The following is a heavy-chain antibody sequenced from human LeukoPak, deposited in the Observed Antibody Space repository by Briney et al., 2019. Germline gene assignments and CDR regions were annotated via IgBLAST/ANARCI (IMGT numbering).Heavy chain of an antibody. CDR3: AKETALVGGHSAIFDH. CDR1: GFTFSSYW. V-gene: IGHV3-7*03. Sequence: GGSLRLSCAVSGFTFSSYWMSWVRQAPGKGLEWVANIKQDGSEKYYVDSVKGRFTISRDYSKNTLYLQMSSLRAEDTAVYYCAKETALVGGHSAIFDHWGQGTLVTVSS. J-gene: IGHJ4*02. D-gene: IGHD3-3*01. CDR2: IKQDGSEK.